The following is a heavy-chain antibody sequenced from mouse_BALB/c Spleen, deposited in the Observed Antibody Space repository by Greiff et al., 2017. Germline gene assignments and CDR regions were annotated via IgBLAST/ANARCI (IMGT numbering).Heavy chain of an antibody. CDR1: GFTFTDYY. CDR2: IRNKANGYTT. CDR3: ARELYFDY. Sequence: EVKLQESGGGLVQPGGSLRLSCATSGFTFTDYYMSWVRQPPGKALEWLGFIRNKANGYTTEYSASVKGRFTISRDNSQSILYLQMNTLRAEDSATYYCARELYFDYWGQGTTLTVSS. J-gene: IGHJ2*01. V-gene: IGHV7-3*02.